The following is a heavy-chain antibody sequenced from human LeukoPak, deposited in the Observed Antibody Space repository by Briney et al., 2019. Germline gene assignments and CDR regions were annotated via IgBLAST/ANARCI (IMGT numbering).Heavy chain of an antibody. Sequence: GGSLRLSCAASGLIFSDEYMSWIRQAPGKGLEWVSYISNTADFVAYADSVKGRFTISRDNAKNSLYLQMNSLRAEDAAAYYCVRARGAGPGAHFDYWGQGTLVTVSS. D-gene: IGHD3-10*01. CDR1: GLIFSDEY. CDR2: ISNTADFV. CDR3: VRARGAGPGAHFDY. V-gene: IGHV3-11*01. J-gene: IGHJ4*02.